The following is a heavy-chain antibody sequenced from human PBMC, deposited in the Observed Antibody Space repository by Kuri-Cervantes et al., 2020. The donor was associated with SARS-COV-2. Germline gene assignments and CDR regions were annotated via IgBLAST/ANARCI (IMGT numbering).Heavy chain of an antibody. CDR2: IYYSGST. V-gene: IGHV4-59*06. D-gene: IGHD2-15*01. Sequence: SETLSLTCAAYGGSFSGYYWSWIRQPPGKGLEWIGYIYYSGSTYYNPSLKSRVTISVDTSKNQFSLKLSSVAAADTAVYYCAGIVVQNNWFDPWGQGTMVTVSS. J-gene: IGHJ5*02. CDR1: GGSFSGYY. CDR3: AGIVVQNNWFDP.